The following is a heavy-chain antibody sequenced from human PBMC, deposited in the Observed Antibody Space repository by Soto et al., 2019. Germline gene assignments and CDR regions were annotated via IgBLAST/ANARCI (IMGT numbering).Heavy chain of an antibody. V-gene: IGHV1-18*01. CDR2: ISVYNGNT. CDR1: GYTFTRCG. Sequence: QVQLVPSGAEVKKPGASVKVSCRASGYTFTRCGITWVRQATGQGLEWMGGISVYNGNTNYAQNFQGRFTMTTDTSTNTAYMELRSLRPDDTAVYYCARDPQYSGTLSGGGYAFEIWGQGTMVTVSS. CDR3: ARDPQYSGTLSGGGYAFEI. J-gene: IGHJ3*02. D-gene: IGHD1-26*01.